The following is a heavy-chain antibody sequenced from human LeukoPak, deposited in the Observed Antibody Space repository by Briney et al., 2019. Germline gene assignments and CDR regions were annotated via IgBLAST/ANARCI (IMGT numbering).Heavy chain of an antibody. J-gene: IGHJ6*03. D-gene: IGHD3-10*01. Sequence: ASVTLSRTGTGGTVSSYAISWVRQAPGQGLGWMGGMIPIFGTANYSQKFQGRVTSTADESTSTAYMDLSSLRSDDTAVYYCAVGNYYGSGSFDYYYYMDVWRKGTTVTISS. CDR1: GGTVSSYA. V-gene: IGHV1-69*13. CDR3: AVGNYYGSGSFDYYYYMDV. CDR2: MIPIFGTA.